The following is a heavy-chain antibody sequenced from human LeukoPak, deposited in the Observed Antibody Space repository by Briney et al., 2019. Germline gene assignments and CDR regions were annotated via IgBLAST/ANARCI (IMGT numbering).Heavy chain of an antibody. CDR2: IWFDGSNK. J-gene: IGHJ4*02. D-gene: IGHD4-23*01. CDR1: GFSFGPHA. Sequence: GGSLRLSCAGSGFSFGPHAMSWVRQAPGKGLEWVAVIWFDGSNKYYADSVKGRFTISRDNSKDTLYLQMNSLRAEDTAVYYCARAVGPFDYWGQGTLVTVSS. CDR3: ARAVGPFDY. V-gene: IGHV3-33*08.